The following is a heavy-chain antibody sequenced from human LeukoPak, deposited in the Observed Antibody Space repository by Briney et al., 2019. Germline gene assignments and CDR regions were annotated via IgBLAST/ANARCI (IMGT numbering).Heavy chain of an antibody. D-gene: IGHD3-9*01. J-gene: IGHJ4*02. CDR2: ISGSGGST. CDR1: GFTFSSHA. Sequence: GGSLRLSCAASGFTFSSHAMSWVRQAPGKGLEWVSAISGSGGSTYYADSVKGRFTISRDNSKNTLYLQMNSLRAEDTDVYYCAKVRYYDILTGYFDYWGQGTLVTVSS. V-gene: IGHV3-23*01. CDR3: AKVRYYDILTGYFDY.